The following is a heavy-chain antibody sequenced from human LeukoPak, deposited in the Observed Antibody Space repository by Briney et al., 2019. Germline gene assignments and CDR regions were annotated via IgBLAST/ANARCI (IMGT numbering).Heavy chain of an antibody. J-gene: IGHJ6*02. Sequence: GGSLRLSCAASGFTFSSYAMSWVRQAPGKGLEWVSAISGSGGSTYYADSVKGRFTISRDNSKSTLYLQLNSLRGGVNAVYYCAKSAADSSGWYVGWYYYYSYGMDAWGQGTTVTVSS. V-gene: IGHV3-23*01. CDR2: ISGSGGST. CDR1: GFTFSSYA. D-gene: IGHD6-19*01. CDR3: AKSAADSSGWYVGWYYYYSYGMDA.